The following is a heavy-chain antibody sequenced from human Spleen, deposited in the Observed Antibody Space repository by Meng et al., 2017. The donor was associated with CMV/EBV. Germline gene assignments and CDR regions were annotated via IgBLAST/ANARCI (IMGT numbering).Heavy chain of an antibody. CDR1: GFTLSSYE. D-gene: IGHD4-17*01. V-gene: IGHV3-48*03. CDR2: ISSSGSTI. Sequence: GESLKISCAVSGFTLSSYEMNWVRQAPGKGLEWVSYISSSGSTIKYADSVRGRFTISRDNAKNSLYLQMNSLRAEDTAVYYCARALDHDYHDYYFDLWGQGTLGTVSS. CDR3: ARALDHDYHDYYFDL. J-gene: IGHJ4*02.